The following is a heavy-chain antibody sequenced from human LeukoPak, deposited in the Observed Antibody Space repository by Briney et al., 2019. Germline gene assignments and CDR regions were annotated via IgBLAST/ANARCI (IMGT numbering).Heavy chain of an antibody. CDR1: GFTFSRYW. CDR2: INQDGSAA. D-gene: IGHD6-19*01. CDR3: ARRSGIAVAGAFDY. V-gene: IGHV3-7*01. J-gene: IGHJ4*02. Sequence: GGSLRLSCAASGFTFSRYWMTWVRQAPGKGLEWVANINQDGSAAHVDSVKGGFTTSRDNAKNSLYLQMNSLRAKDTAVYYCARRSGIAVAGAFDYWRRGTLVTVPS.